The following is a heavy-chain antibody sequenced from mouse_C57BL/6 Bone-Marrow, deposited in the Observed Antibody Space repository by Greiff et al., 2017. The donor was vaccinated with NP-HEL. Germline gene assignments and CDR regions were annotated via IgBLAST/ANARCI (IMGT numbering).Heavy chain of an antibody. CDR1: GFTFNTYA. D-gene: IGHD2-3*01. J-gene: IGHJ4*01. V-gene: IGHV10-3*01. CDR2: IRSKSSNYAT. CDR3: VRVGWLLGAMDY. Sequence: EVKVVESGGGLVQPKGSLKLSCAASGFTFNTYAMHWVRQAPGQGLEWVARIRSKSSNYATYYADSMTDRLTISRDYSQSMLYLQMNNLKTEDTAMYYCVRVGWLLGAMDYWGQGTSVTVSS.